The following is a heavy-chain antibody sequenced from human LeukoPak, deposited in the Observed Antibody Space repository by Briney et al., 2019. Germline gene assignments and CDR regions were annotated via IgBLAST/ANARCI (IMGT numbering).Heavy chain of an antibody. D-gene: IGHD3-22*01. CDR2: ISSNGGTI. CDR3: VKGSEAYCDSKSDY. V-gene: IGHV3-64D*09. J-gene: IGHJ4*02. Sequence: GGSLILSCSASGFTFSTYAMHWVRQAPGKGLEYVSAISSNGGTIYYPDSVKGRFTISRDNSKSTLYLQLSSLRAEDTAVYYCVKGSEAYCDSKSDYWGQGTLVTVSS. CDR1: GFTFSTYA.